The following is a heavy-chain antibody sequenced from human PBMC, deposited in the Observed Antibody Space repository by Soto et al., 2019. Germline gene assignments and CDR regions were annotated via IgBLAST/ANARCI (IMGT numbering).Heavy chain of an antibody. J-gene: IGHJ6*02. CDR1: GGSFSGYY. V-gene: IGHV4-34*01. Sequence: QVQLQQWGAGLLKPSETLSLTCAVYGGSFSGYYWSWIRQPPGKGLEWIGEINHSGSTNYNPSLKSRVTISVDTSKNQFSLKLSSVTAADTAVYYCARAPLTHYGMDVWGQGTTVTVSS. CDR2: INHSGST. CDR3: ARAPLTHYGMDV.